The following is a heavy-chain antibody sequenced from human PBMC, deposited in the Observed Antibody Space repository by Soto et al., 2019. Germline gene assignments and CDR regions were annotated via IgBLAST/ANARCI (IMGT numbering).Heavy chain of an antibody. CDR2: ISSGDGIT. Sequence: SLRLSCAASGFTVSSYAMSWVRQAPGKGLEWVSTISSGDGITYYADSVKGRFTISRDNSKNALYLQMNSLRVEDTAVYYCANQYFDYWGQGTLVTVSS. J-gene: IGHJ4*02. V-gene: IGHV3-23*01. CDR1: GFTVSSYA. CDR3: ANQYFDY.